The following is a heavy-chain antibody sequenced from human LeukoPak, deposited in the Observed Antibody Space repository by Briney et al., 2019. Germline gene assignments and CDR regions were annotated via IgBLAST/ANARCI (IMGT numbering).Heavy chain of an antibody. J-gene: IGHJ5*02. V-gene: IGHV1-69*05. Sequence: SVKVSCKASGGTFSSYAISWVRQAPGQGLEWMGGIIPIFGTANYAQKFQGRVTMTRDTSTSTVYMELSSLRSEDTAVYYCARDSPYDILTGYPGGWFDPWGQGTLVTVSS. D-gene: IGHD3-9*01. CDR2: IIPIFGTA. CDR3: ARDSPYDILTGYPGGWFDP. CDR1: GGTFSSYA.